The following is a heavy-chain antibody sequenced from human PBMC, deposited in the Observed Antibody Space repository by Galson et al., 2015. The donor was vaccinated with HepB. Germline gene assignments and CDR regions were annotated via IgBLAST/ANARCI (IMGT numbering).Heavy chain of an antibody. D-gene: IGHD3-3*01. J-gene: IGHJ6*02. Sequence: DSVKGRFTISRDNSKNTLYLQMNSLRAEDTAVYYCARSPFWRPKEGGMDVWGQGTTVTVSS. CDR3: ARSPFWRPKEGGMDV. V-gene: IGHV3-30*03.